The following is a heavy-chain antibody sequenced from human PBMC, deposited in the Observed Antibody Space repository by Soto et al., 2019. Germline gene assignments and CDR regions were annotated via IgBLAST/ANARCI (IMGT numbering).Heavy chain of an antibody. Sequence: AGSLRLSCAASGFTFSSYGMHWARQAPGKGLEWVAVIWYDGSNKYYADSVKGRFTISRDNSKNTLYLQMNSLRAEDTAVYYCARDSSDYYYYGMDVWGQGTTVTVSS. CDR3: ARDSSDYYYYGMDV. J-gene: IGHJ6*02. V-gene: IGHV3-33*01. CDR2: IWYDGSNK. CDR1: GFTFSSYG. D-gene: IGHD6-6*01.